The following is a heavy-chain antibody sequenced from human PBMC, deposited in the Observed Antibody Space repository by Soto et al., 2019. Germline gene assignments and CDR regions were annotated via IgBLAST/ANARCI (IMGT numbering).Heavy chain of an antibody. CDR3: AREWGLLPYYVMNV. Sequence: SETLSLTCIVSGDSVTSGSYYWTWLRQPPGKGLEWIGYISYTGRTKYNPALQSRVTISVDTSKNDFSLNLSSVTAADTAVYFCAREWGLLPYYVMNVWGHGTAVTAP. D-gene: IGHD7-27*01. CDR1: GDSVTSGSYY. CDR2: ISYTGRT. V-gene: IGHV4-61*03. J-gene: IGHJ6*02.